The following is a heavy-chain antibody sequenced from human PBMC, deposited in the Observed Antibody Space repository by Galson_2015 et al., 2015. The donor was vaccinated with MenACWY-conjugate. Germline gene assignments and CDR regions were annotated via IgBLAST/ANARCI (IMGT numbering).Heavy chain of an antibody. J-gene: IGHJ6*03. D-gene: IGHD5-18*01. Sequence: SLRLSCAASGFTFSIYTMNWVRQAPGKGLECVSSISSGSSYIHYADSVKGRFTISRDNMKKSLFLEMNSLRAGDTGVYYCARVGTWIHQYFYYMDVWGKGTTVTVSS. CDR1: GFTFSIYT. V-gene: IGHV3-21*01. CDR3: ARVGTWIHQYFYYMDV. CDR2: ISSGSSYI.